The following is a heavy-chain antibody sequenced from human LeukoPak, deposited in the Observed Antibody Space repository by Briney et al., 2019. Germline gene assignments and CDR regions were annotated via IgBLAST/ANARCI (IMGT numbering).Heavy chain of an antibody. J-gene: IGHJ4*02. Sequence: ASVKVSCKASGYTFTSYGISWVRQAPGQGLEWMGWISAYNGNTNYAQKLQGRGTMTTDTSTSTAYMELRSLRSDDTAVYYCARGQGCSSTSCYFDYWGQGTLVTVSS. CDR3: ARGQGCSSTSCYFDY. CDR2: ISAYNGNT. D-gene: IGHD2-2*01. V-gene: IGHV1-18*01. CDR1: GYTFTSYG.